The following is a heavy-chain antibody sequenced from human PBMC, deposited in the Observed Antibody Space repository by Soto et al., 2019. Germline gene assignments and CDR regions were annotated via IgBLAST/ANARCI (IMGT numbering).Heavy chain of an antibody. D-gene: IGHD5-18*01. CDR3: AALTYSLSSYYYYGMDV. CDR2: IVVGSGNT. CDR1: GFTFTSSA. V-gene: IGHV1-58*01. J-gene: IGHJ6*02. Sequence: GASVKVSCKASGFTFTSSAVQWVRQARGQRLEWIGWIVVGSGNTNYAQKFQERVTITRDMSTSTAYMELSSLRSEDTAVYYCAALTYSLSSYYYYGMDVWGQGTTVTVS.